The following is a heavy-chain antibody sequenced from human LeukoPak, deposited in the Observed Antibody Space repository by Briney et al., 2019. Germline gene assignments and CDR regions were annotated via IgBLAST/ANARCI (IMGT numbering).Heavy chain of an antibody. V-gene: IGHV3-23*01. Sequence: GGSLRLSCAASAFTFSSYAMTWVRQAPGKGLEWVSAISGGGGSTYYADSVKGRFTISRDNSKNTLYLQMNSLRAEDTAVYYCAKSDFWSGYTAMYNWFDPWGQGTLVTVSS. CDR3: AKSDFWSGYTAMYNWFDP. J-gene: IGHJ5*02. CDR2: ISGGGGST. D-gene: IGHD3-3*01. CDR1: AFTFSSYA.